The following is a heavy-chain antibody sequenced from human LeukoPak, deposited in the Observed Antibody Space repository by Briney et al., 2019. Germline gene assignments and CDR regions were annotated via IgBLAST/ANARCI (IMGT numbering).Heavy chain of an antibody. D-gene: IGHD3-9*01. CDR1: GFTFSSYG. CDR3: ARDGYFDWLLVRNYYYYYMDV. CDR2: IWYDGSNK. J-gene: IGHJ6*03. V-gene: IGHV3-33*01. Sequence: GRSLRLSCAASGFTFSSYGMHWVRQAPGKGLEWVAVIWYDGSNKYYADSVKGRFTISRDSSKNTLYLQMNSLRAEDTAVYYCARDGYFDWLLVRNYYYYYMDVWGKGTTVTVSS.